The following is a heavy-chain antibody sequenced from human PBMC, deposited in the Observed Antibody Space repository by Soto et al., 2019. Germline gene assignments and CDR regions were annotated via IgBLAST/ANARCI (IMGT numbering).Heavy chain of an antibody. Sequence: GGSLSLSCAASGFSVTDHYMTWVRQAPGKGMEWVSVLYTGGSAYYGDSVKGRFTISRGSSTNTLYLQMNSLKVGDTAFYFCARSFNDWTTYFDYWSEGTLVTVSS. CDR3: ARSFNDWTTYFDY. CDR1: GFSVTDHY. V-gene: IGHV3-53*01. J-gene: IGHJ4*02. CDR2: LYTGGSA. D-gene: IGHD3-9*01.